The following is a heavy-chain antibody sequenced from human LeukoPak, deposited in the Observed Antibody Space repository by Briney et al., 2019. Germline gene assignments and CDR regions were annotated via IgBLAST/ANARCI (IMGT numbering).Heavy chain of an antibody. CDR3: ARIKCGGDCRGYYYYYHMDV. V-gene: IGHV4-34*01. CDR1: GGSFSGYY. Sequence: SETLSLTCAVYGGSFSGYYWSWIRQPPGKGLEWIGEVNHSGSTKYSPSLKSRVTISVDTSKNQFSLKLSSVTAADTAVYYCARIKCGGDCRGYYYYYHMDVWGKGTTVTISS. J-gene: IGHJ6*03. D-gene: IGHD2-21*02. CDR2: VNHSGST.